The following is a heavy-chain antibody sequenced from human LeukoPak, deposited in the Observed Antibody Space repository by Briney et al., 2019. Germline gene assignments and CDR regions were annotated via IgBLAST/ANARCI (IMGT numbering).Heavy chain of an antibody. CDR2: IYYSGST. CDR3: ARSGSGYLRYYFDY. D-gene: IGHD5-12*01. V-gene: IGHV4-39*07. J-gene: IGHJ4*02. CDR1: GGSISSSSYY. Sequence: SETRSLTCTVSGGSISSSSYYWGWIRQPPGKGLEWIGSIYYSGSTYYNPSLKSRVTISVDTSKNQFSLKLSSVTAADTAVYYCARSGSGYLRYYFDYWGQGTLVTVSS.